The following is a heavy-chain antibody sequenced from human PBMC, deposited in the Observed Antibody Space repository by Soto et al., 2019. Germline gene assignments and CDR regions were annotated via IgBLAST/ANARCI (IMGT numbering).Heavy chain of an antibody. CDR3: ARDRSRPGYSSGWYDGAFDI. V-gene: IGHV1-18*01. CDR2: ISAYNGNT. Sequence: GASVKVSCKASGYTFTSYGFRWVRQAPGQGLEWLGWISAYNGNTNYAQKLQGRVTMTTDTSTSTAYMELRSLRSDDTAVYYCARDRSRPGYSSGWYDGAFDIWGQGTTVTVSS. D-gene: IGHD6-19*01. CDR1: GYTFTSYG. J-gene: IGHJ3*02.